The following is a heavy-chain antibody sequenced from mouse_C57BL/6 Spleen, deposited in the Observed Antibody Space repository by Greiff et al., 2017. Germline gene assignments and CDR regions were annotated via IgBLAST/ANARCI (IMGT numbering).Heavy chain of an antibody. CDR3: ARRRDDGYLFAY. Sequence: ESGPGLVKPSQSLSLTCSVTGYSITSGYYWNWIRQFPGNKLEWMGYISYDGSNNYNPSLKNRISITRDTSKNQFFLKLNSVTTEDTATYYCARRRDDGYLFAYWGQGTLVTVSA. CDR2: ISYDGSN. J-gene: IGHJ3*01. V-gene: IGHV3-6*01. D-gene: IGHD2-3*01. CDR1: GYSITSGYY.